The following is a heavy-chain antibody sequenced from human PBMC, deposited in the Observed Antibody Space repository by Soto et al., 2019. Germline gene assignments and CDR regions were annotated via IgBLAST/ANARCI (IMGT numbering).Heavy chain of an antibody. CDR3: ASPGDYLDY. CDR2: ISYDGSNK. J-gene: IGHJ4*02. CDR1: GFTFSSYA. V-gene: IGHV3-30-3*01. Sequence: QVQLVESGGGVVQPGRSLRLSCAASGFTFSSYAMHWVRQAPGKGLEWVAVISYDGSNKYYADSVKGRFTISRDNSKNTLYLQMNSLRAEATAVYYCASPGDYLDYWGQGTLVTVSS.